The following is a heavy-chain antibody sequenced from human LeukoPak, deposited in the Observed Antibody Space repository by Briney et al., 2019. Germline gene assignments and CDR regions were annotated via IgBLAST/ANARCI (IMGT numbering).Heavy chain of an antibody. CDR2: IYYSGSTGST. CDR3: ARFSVTYYDILTGPFDY. CDR1: GGSISSYY. D-gene: IGHD3-9*01. J-gene: IGHJ4*02. V-gene: IGHV4-59*08. Sequence: SQTLSLTCTVSGGSISSYYWSWIRQPPGKGLEWIGYIYYSGSTGSTNYNPSLKGRVTISVDTSKNQFSLKLSSVTAADTAVYYCARFSVTYYDILTGPFDYWGQGTLVTVSS.